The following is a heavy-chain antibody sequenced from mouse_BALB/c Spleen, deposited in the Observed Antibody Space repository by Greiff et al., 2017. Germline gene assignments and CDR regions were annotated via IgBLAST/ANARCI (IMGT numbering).Heavy chain of an antibody. Sequence: EVQLQQPGAELVKPGASVKMSCKASGYAFTSYNMYWVKQSHGKSLEWIGYIDPYNGGTSYNQKFKGKATLTVDKSSSTAYMHLNSLTSEDSAVYYCARDWDGAMDYWGQGTSVTVSS. D-gene: IGHD4-1*01. CDR3: ARDWDGAMDY. V-gene: IGHV1S135*01. J-gene: IGHJ4*01. CDR2: IDPYNGGT. CDR1: GYAFTSYN.